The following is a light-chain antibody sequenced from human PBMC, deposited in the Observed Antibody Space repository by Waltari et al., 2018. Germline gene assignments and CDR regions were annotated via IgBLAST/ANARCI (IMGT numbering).Light chain of an antibody. J-gene: IGLJ3*02. CDR1: SSDIGFYNY. V-gene: IGLV2-14*01. CDR3: NSYAGSSSWV. CDR2: DVS. Sequence: QSALTQPASVSGSPGPSITIPCTGTSSDIGFYNYVSWYQQHPGKAPKLMIFDVSERPSGVSNRFSGSKSGNTASLTISGLQAEDEADYYCNSYAGSSSWVFGGGTKLTVL.